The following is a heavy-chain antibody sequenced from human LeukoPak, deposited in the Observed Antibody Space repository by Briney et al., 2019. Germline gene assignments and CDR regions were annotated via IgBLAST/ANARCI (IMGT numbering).Heavy chain of an antibody. D-gene: IGHD1-26*01. CDR3: ARVIGEVDDFDI. J-gene: IGHJ3*02. CDR2: ISAYNGNT. CDR1: GYTFTSYG. V-gene: IGHV1-18*01. Sequence: ASVKVSCNASGYTFTSYGISWVRQAPGQVLEWMGWISAYNGNTNYAQKLQDRVTMTTHTSTSTAYMELRSMRSDDTAVYYCARVIGEVDDFDIWGQGTMVTVSS.